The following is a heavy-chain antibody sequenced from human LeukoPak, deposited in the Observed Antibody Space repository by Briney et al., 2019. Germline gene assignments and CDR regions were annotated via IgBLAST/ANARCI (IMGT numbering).Heavy chain of an antibody. Sequence: PGGSLRLSCAASGFTFSSYLMSWVRQAPGKGLEWVANIKQDGSEKYYVDSVKGRFTISRDNAKNSLYLQMNSLRAEDTAVYYCASRKVTLAGSWGQGTLVTVSS. CDR2: IKQDGSEK. CDR1: GFTFSSYL. V-gene: IGHV3-7*01. J-gene: IGHJ4*02. CDR3: ASRKVTLAGS. D-gene: IGHD2-21*02.